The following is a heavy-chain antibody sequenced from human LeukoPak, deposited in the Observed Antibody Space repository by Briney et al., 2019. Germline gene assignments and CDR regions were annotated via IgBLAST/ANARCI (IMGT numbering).Heavy chain of an antibody. D-gene: IGHD4-11*01. Sequence: PGRSLRLSCAASGFTFSSYGMHWVRQAPGKGLEWVAVISYDGSNKYYADSVKGRFTISRDNSKNTLYLQMNSLRAEDTAVYYCARDDTVTTHNWFDPWGQGTLVTVSS. CDR1: GFTFSSYG. J-gene: IGHJ5*02. CDR2: ISYDGSNK. CDR3: ARDDTVTTHNWFDP. V-gene: IGHV3-30*19.